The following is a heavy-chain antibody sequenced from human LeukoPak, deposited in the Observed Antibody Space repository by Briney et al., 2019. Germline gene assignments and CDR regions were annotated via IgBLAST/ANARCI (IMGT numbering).Heavy chain of an antibody. CDR2: VSPSSSSI. D-gene: IGHD3-22*01. J-gene: IGHJ4*02. V-gene: IGHV3-48*01. CDR3: VKDRPNYYESNGDYYKRDGDF. Sequence: PGGSLRLSCAASGFTFSSYGMNWVRQAPGTGLEWVSYVSPSSSSIYYADSVKGRFTISRDNAKNSLYLQMNSLRAEDAAMYYCVKDRPNYYESNGDYYKRDGDFWGQGTLVTVSA. CDR1: GFTFSSYG.